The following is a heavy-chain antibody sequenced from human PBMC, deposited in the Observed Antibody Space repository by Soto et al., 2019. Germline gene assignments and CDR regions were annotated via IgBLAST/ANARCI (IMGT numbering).Heavy chain of an antibody. Sequence: QVQLVQSGAEVKKPGASVKVSCKASGYTFTAYDINWFRQATGQGLEWMGWMNPNNGNTGYAQNFQGRVTMTRSTSISTAYMELSTLRSEDTAVYYCAKGPRNWGVDYWGQGTLVTVSS. CDR1: GYTFTAYD. CDR3: AKGPRNWGVDY. D-gene: IGHD7-27*01. V-gene: IGHV1-8*01. J-gene: IGHJ4*02. CDR2: MNPNNGNT.